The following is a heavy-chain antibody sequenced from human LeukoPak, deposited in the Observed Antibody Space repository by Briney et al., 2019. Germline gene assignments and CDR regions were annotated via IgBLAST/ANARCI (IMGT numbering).Heavy chain of an antibody. V-gene: IGHV3-9*01. CDR3: TKDGPLVAADWD. Sequence: SLRLSCAASGFTFDDYVMHWVRQAPGKGLEWVSGISSNSDSMLYADSVKGRFTISRDNAKNSLYLQMNSLRAEDTALYYCTKDGPLVAADWDWGQGTLVTVSS. CDR1: GFTFDDYV. J-gene: IGHJ4*02. CDR2: ISSNSDSM. D-gene: IGHD2-2*01.